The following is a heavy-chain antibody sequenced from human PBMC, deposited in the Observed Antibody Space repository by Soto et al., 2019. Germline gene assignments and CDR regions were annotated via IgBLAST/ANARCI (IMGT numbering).Heavy chain of an antibody. CDR1: GYTFTSYA. CDR2: INAGNGNT. CDR3: ARVYYDFWSGYYSDAFDI. J-gene: IGHJ3*02. Sequence: GASVKVSCKASGYTFTSYAMHWVRQAPGQRLEWMGWINAGNGNTKYSQKFQGRVTITRDTSASTAYMELSGLRSEDTAVYYCARVYYDFWSGYYSDAFDIWGQGTMVTVSS. V-gene: IGHV1-3*01. D-gene: IGHD3-3*01.